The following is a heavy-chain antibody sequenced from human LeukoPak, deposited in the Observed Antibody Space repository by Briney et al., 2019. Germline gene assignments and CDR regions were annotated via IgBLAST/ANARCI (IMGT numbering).Heavy chain of an antibody. J-gene: IGHJ4*02. Sequence: QPGGSLRLSCAASGFTFSSYWMSWVRQAPGKGLEWVANIKQDGSEKYYVDSVKGRFTISRDNAKNSLYLQMNSLRAEDTAVYYCASSIAAAGTGGFDYWGQGTLVTVSS. CDR1: GFTFSSYW. CDR2: IKQDGSEK. CDR3: ASSIAAAGTGGFDY. D-gene: IGHD6-13*01. V-gene: IGHV3-7*01.